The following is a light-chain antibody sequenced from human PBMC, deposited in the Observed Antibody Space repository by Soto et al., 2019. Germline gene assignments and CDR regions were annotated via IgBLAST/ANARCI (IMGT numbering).Light chain of an antibody. Sequence: QSVLAQPPSASGSPGQSVTISCTGTSSDVGGYNYVSWYQQHPGKAPNLMIYDVSKRPSGVPDRFSGSKSGNTASLTVSGLQAEDEADYYYSSFAGNNIMVFGGGTQLTVL. CDR2: DVS. CDR1: SSDVGGYNY. V-gene: IGLV2-8*01. J-gene: IGLJ2*01. CDR3: SSFAGNNIMV.